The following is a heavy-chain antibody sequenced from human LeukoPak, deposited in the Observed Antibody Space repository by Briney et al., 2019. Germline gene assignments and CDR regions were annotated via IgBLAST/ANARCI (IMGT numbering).Heavy chain of an antibody. J-gene: IGHJ6*03. D-gene: IGHD4-11*01. CDR3: AGYRGYYYYMDV. CDR1: GYSISSGYY. Sequence: SETLSLTCAVSGYSISSGYYWGWIRQPPGKGLEWIGSIYHSGSTYYNPSLKSRVTISVDTFKNQFSLKLSSVTAADTAVYYCAGYRGYYYYMDVWGKGTTVTVSS. V-gene: IGHV4-38-2*01. CDR2: IYHSGST.